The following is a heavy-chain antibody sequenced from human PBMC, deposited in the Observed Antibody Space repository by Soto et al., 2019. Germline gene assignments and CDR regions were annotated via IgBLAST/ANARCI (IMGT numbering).Heavy chain of an antibody. Sequence: SETLSLTCTVSGGSISSYYWSWIRQPPGKGLEWIGYIYYSGSTNYNPSLKSRVTISVDTSKNHFSLKLSSVTAADTAVYYCARRGGSSSYYYYHYYMDVWGKGTTVTVSS. CDR2: IYYSGST. V-gene: IGHV4-59*08. D-gene: IGHD6-6*01. CDR1: GGSISSYY. J-gene: IGHJ6*03. CDR3: ARRGGSSSYYYYHYYMDV.